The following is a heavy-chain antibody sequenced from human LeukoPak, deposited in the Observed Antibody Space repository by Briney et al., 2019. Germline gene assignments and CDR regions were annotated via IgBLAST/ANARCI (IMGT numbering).Heavy chain of an antibody. CDR2: MNPNSGNT. D-gene: IGHD2-15*01. CDR3: ARGNREMVAADY. Sequence: ASVKVSCKASGYTFNTYGINWVRQAPGQGLEWMGWMNPNSGNTGYAQKFQGRVTMTRNTSISTAYMELSSLRSEDTAVYYCARGNREMVAADYWGQGTLVTVSS. CDR1: GYTFNTYG. V-gene: IGHV1-8*02. J-gene: IGHJ4*02.